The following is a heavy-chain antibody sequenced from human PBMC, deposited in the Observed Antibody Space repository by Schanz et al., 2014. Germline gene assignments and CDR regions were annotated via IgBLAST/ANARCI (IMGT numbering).Heavy chain of an antibody. J-gene: IGHJ4*02. Sequence: EVQLVESGGGLLQPGGSLRLSCAASGFTFGTFWMSWVRQAPGKGLEWVANINQDGSDKSYVDSVKGRFTISRDNAKNSLYLQMNSLTADDTAVYYCARDKGGYYPFDYWGRGTLVTVSS. CDR3: ARDKGGYYPFDY. V-gene: IGHV3-7*01. D-gene: IGHD3-3*01. CDR1: GFTFGTFW. CDR2: INQDGSDK.